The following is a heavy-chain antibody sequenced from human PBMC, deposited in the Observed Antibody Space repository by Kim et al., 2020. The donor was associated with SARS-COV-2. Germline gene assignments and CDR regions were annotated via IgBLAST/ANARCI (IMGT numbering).Heavy chain of an antibody. D-gene: IGHD3-3*01. J-gene: IGHJ6*02. Sequence: VKGRLAISVDKSTNTRYLQMNSMRAEDTAVYYCAKLINGPWSGYDYGMDVWGQGTTVTVSS. V-gene: IGHV3-23*01. CDR3: AKLINGPWSGYDYGMDV.